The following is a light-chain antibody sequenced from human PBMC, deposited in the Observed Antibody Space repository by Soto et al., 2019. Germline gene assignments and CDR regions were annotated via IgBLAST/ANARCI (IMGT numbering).Light chain of an antibody. V-gene: IGLV2-14*03. Sequence: QSVLTQPASVSGSPGQSITISCTGTSSDVGGYNYVSWYQHHPGKAPKLIIYDVSNRPSGVSNRFSGSKSGNTASLTISGLQPEDEADYYCSSYTTSNPRQIVFVTASKVTVL. J-gene: IGLJ1*01. CDR2: DVS. CDR3: SSYTTSNPRQIV. CDR1: SSDVGGYNY.